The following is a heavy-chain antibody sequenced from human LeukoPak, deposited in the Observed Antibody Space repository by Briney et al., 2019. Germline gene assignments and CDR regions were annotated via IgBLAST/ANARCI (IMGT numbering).Heavy chain of an antibody. D-gene: IGHD3-16*02. CDR3: ATASMITFGGVIVMGFDI. CDR2: FDPEDGET. Sequence: ASVKVSCKVSGYTLIELSMHWVRQAPGKGLEWMGGFDPEDGETIYAQKFQGRVTMTEDTSTDTAYMELSSLRSEDTAVYYCATASMITFGGVIVMGFDIWGQGTMVTVSS. CDR1: GYTLIELS. J-gene: IGHJ3*02. V-gene: IGHV1-24*01.